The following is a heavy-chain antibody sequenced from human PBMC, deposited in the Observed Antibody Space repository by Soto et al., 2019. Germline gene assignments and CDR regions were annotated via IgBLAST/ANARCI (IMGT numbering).Heavy chain of an antibody. V-gene: IGHV4-59*08. D-gene: IGHD3-10*01. CDR1: GGSISSYY. CDR2: IYYSGST. J-gene: IGHJ6*02. CDR3: GRHNHGSGSTGLDD. Sequence: SETLSLTCTVSGGSISSYYWSWIRQPPGKGLEWIGYIYYSGSTNYNPSLKSRVTISVDTSKNQFSLKLNSMTAADTAVYYCGRHNHGSGSTGLDDWGQGTTVTVSS.